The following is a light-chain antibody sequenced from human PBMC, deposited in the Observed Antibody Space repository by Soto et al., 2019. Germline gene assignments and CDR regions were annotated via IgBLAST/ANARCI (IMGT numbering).Light chain of an antibody. CDR1: SSDVGGYNL. CDR2: DVT. V-gene: IGLV2-14*01. CDR3: KSYTTSSTLV. Sequence: QSVLTQPASVAGSPGQSITISCTGTSSDVGGYNLVSWYQQHPGKAPKLMIYDVTNRPSGISNRFSGSKSGNTATLTISGLQAEDEADYYCKSYTTSSTLVFGGGTNLTVL. J-gene: IGLJ2*01.